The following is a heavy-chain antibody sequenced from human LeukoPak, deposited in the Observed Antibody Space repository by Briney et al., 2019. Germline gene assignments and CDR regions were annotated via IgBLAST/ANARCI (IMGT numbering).Heavy chain of an antibody. CDR1: GGSISSYY. J-gene: IGHJ4*02. CDR2: IYTSGST. Sequence: ASETLSLTCTVSGGSISSYYWSWIRQPAGKGLEWVGRIYTSGSTNYNPSLKSRVTMSVDTSKNQFSLKLSSVTAADTAVYYCARDQYYYDSSGYLFDYWGQGTLVTVSS. V-gene: IGHV4-4*07. D-gene: IGHD3-22*01. CDR3: ARDQYYYDSSGYLFDY.